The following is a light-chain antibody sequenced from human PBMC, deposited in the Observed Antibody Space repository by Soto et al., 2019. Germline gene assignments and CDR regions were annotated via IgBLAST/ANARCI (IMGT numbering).Light chain of an antibody. Sequence: DIQMTQSPSSLSASVGDRVTITCRASQSISSFLNWYQQKPGKAPKLLIYAASSLQTGVPSRFSGSGSGAYFTLTINSLQPEDSATYFSQQSFTSPQTFGGGSRVDI. V-gene: IGKV1-39*01. J-gene: IGKJ4*01. CDR1: QSISSF. CDR3: QQSFTSPQT. CDR2: AAS.